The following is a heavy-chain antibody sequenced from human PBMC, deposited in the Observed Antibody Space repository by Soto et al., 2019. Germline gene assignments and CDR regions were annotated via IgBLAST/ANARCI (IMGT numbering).Heavy chain of an antibody. Sequence: QVQLQESGPGLVKPSQTLSLTCTVSGSSISSGDYYWSWIRQPPGKGLEWTGYIYHSGSTYYNPSLKSRVTISVNTSKNQSSLKLSSVTAADTAVYYCVSERPDGARLDPWGQGTLVTVSS. CDR2: IYHSGST. CDR1: GSSISSGDYY. V-gene: IGHV4-30-4*01. CDR3: VSERPDGARLDP. J-gene: IGHJ5*02. D-gene: IGHD6-6*01.